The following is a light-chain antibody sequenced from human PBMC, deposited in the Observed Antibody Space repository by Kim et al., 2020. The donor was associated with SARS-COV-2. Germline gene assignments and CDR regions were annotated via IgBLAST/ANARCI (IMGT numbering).Light chain of an antibody. J-gene: IGLJ3*02. CDR2: ENN. Sequence: GKTVTIFGTRSGGSSASSYVQWFQQRPGSAPSAVIHENNQRPSGVPDRFSGSIDSSSNSASLTISGLQTEDEADYYCQSYDNSSWVFGGGTQLTVL. V-gene: IGLV6-57*03. CDR3: QSYDNSSWV. CDR1: GGSSASSY.